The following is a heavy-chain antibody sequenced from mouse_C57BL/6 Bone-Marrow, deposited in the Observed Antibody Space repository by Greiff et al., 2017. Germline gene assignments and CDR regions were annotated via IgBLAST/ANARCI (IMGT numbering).Heavy chain of an antibody. J-gene: IGHJ2*01. D-gene: IGHD1-1*01. V-gene: IGHV1-64*01. CDR3: ARGAYYYGSPYYFDY. CDR2: IHPNSGST. Sequence: QVQLQQPGAELVKPGASVKLSCKASGYTFTSYWMHWVKQRPGQGLEWIGMIHPNSGSTNYNEKFKSKATLTVDKSYSTAYMQLISLSSEDSAVYYCARGAYYYGSPYYFDYWGQGTTLTVSS. CDR1: GYTFTSYW.